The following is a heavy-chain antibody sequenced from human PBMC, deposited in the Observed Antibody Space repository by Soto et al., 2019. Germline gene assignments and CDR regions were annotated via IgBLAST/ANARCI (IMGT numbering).Heavy chain of an antibody. CDR1: GFTFSIYG. J-gene: IGHJ4*02. CDR2: ISYDGSNK. Sequence: PGGSLRLSCAASGFTFSIYGMHWVRQAPGKGLEWVAVISYDGSNKYYADSVKGRFTISRDNSKNTLYLQMNSLRAEDTAVYYCAKESVGSKGGIDYWGQGTLVTVSS. V-gene: IGHV3-30*18. D-gene: IGHD3-16*01. CDR3: AKESVGSKGGIDY.